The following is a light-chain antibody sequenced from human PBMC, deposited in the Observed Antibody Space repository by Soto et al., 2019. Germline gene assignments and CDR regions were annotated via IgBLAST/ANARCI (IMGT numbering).Light chain of an antibody. CDR1: STDIGGYTY. CDR3: SSYSRTTTRVV. J-gene: IGLJ2*01. Sequence: QSALTQPASVSGSPGQSITISCTGTSTDIGGYTYVSWYQQYPGKVPKLMIYEVDNRPSGVSNRFSGSKSGSTASLTISGLQAEDEADYFCSSYSRTTTRVVFGGGTKLT. V-gene: IGLV2-14*01. CDR2: EVD.